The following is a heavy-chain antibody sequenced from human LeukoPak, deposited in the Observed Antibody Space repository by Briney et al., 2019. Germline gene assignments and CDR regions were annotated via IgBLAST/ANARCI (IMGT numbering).Heavy chain of an antibody. V-gene: IGHV4-34*01. CDR3: ARGTLVVTSSPYFDY. CDR2: INHSGST. J-gene: IGHJ4*02. CDR1: GGSFSGYY. D-gene: IGHD3-22*01. Sequence: SETLSLTCAVYGGSFSGYYWSWIRQPPGKGLEWIGEINHSGSTNYNPSLKSRVTISVDTSKNQFSLKLSSVTAADTAVYYCARGTLVVTSSPYFDYWGQGTLATVSS.